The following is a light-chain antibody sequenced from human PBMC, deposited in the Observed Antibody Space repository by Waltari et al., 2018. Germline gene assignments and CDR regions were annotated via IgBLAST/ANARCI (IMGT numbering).Light chain of an antibody. V-gene: IGKV1-16*01. CDR1: QDIDSY. CDR2: KAS. J-gene: IGKJ3*01. Sequence: DIQMTQSPLSLSASVGDSVTITCRASQDIDSYLAWFQQKPGKAPNLLIYKASSLETGVPSRFSGSGSGTDFTLTISSLQPDDFATYYCQQYSSFPFTFGPGTKVDIK. CDR3: QQYSSFPFT.